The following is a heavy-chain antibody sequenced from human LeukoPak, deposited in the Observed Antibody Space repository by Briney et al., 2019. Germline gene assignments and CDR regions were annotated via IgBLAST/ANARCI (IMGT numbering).Heavy chain of an antibody. CDR2: IYYSGRT. J-gene: IGHJ5*02. CDR1: GGSISSSSYY. V-gene: IGHV4-39*01. Sequence: SETLSLTCTVSGGSISSSSYYWGWIRQPPGKGLEWIGSIYYSGRTFYNPSLKSRVTISVDTSKNQFSLKLSSVTAADTAVYNCASGPGEYSSSGWFDPWGQGTLVTVSS. D-gene: IGHD3-10*01. CDR3: ASGPGEYSSSGWFDP.